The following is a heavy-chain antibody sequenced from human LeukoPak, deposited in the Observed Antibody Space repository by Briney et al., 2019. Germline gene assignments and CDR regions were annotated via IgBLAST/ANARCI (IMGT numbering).Heavy chain of an antibody. CDR1: GLTFSTYA. CDR3: AKSTKRATTVTATYYFDN. D-gene: IGHD4-17*01. J-gene: IGHJ4*02. CDR2: ISGSGGST. V-gene: IGHV3-23*01. Sequence: GGSLRLSCAASGLTFSTYAMSWVRQAPGKGLEWVSAISGSGGSTYYADSVKGRFTISRDNSKNTLYLQMNSLRAEDTAVYYCAKSTKRATTVTATYYFDNWGQGTLVTVSS.